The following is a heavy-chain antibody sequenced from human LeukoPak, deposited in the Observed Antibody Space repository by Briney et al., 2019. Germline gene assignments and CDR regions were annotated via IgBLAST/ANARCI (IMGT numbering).Heavy chain of an antibody. J-gene: IGHJ4*02. CDR3: ATASTYCGGDCYYFDY. CDR2: IYHSGST. Sequence: PSETLSLTCAVSGYSISSGYYWGWIRQPPGKGLEWIGSIYHSGSTYYNPSLKSRVTISVDTSKNQFSLKLSPVTAADTAVYYCATASTYCGGDCYYFDYWGQGTLVTVSS. V-gene: IGHV4-38-2*01. CDR1: GYSISSGYY. D-gene: IGHD2-21*01.